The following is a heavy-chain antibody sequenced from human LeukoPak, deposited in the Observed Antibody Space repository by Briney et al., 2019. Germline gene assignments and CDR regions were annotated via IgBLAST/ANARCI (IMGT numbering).Heavy chain of an antibody. Sequence: GGSLRLSCAASGFTFDDYAMHWVRQAPGKGLEWVSGISWNSGSIVYADSVKGRFTISRDNAKNSLYLQMNSLRAEDTAVYYCKGVISNAAFDIWGQGTMVTVSS. J-gene: IGHJ3*02. CDR2: ISWNSGSI. CDR1: GFTFDDYA. D-gene: IGHD3-16*02. V-gene: IGHV3-9*01. CDR3: KGVISNAAFDI.